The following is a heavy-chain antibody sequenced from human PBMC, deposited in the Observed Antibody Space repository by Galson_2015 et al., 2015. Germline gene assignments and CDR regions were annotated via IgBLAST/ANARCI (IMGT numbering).Heavy chain of an antibody. Sequence: SVKVSCKASGGTFSSYTISWVRQAPGQGLEWMGRIIPILGIANYAQKFQGRVTITADKSTSTAYMELSSLRSEDTAVYYCARDNSGAARGIAAAGTPCDYWGQGTLVTVSS. CDR2: IIPILGIA. D-gene: IGHD6-13*01. CDR3: ARDNSGAARGIAAAGTPCDY. J-gene: IGHJ4*02. CDR1: GGTFSSYT. V-gene: IGHV1-69*04.